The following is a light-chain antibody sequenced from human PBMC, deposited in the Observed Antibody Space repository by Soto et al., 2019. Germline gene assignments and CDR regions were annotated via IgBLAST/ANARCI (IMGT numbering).Light chain of an antibody. Sequence: ILLTQSPSSVSASVGDIVTITFRASQGIDSSFAWYQQKPGKAPKLLIYAASSLQSGVPSRFSGSGSGTDFTLTISSLQPEDFATYYCQQLNDYPITFGQGTRLEIK. CDR1: QGIDSS. CDR3: QQLNDYPIT. CDR2: AAS. V-gene: IGKV1-9*01. J-gene: IGKJ5*01.